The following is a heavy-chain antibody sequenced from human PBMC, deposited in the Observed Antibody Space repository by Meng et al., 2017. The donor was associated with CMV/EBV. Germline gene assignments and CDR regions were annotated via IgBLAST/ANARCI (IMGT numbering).Heavy chain of an antibody. CDR1: GSTFSSYE. V-gene: IGHV3-48*03. J-gene: IGHJ5*02. Sequence: GESLKISCAASGSTFSSYEMNWVRQAPGKGLEWVSYISSSGSTIYYADSVKGRLTISRDNAKNSLYLQMNSLRAEDTAVYYCARAHDPRGDYDFWSGLPHLNWFDPWGQGTLVTVSS. CDR3: ARAHDPRGDYDFWSGLPHLNWFDP. D-gene: IGHD3-3*01. CDR2: ISSSGSTI.